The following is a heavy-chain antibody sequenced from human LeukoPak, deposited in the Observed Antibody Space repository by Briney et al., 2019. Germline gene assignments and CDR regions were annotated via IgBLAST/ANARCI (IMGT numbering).Heavy chain of an antibody. D-gene: IGHD3-22*01. CDR3: ARLGRYDNSGYYYAY. V-gene: IGHV5-51*01. J-gene: IGHJ4*02. Sequence: GESLKISCKGSGYSFTSSWIGWVRQMPGKGLEWMGIIYPGDSATRYSPSFQGQVTISADKSISTAYLQWSSLKASDTAMYYCARLGRYDNSGYYYAYWGQGIQVTVSS. CDR1: GYSFTSSW. CDR2: IYPGDSAT.